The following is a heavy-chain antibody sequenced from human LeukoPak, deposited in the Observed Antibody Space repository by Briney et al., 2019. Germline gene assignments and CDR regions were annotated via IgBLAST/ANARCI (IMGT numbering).Heavy chain of an antibody. CDR3: AREEYYYDSSGYYYFSWFDP. J-gene: IGHJ5*02. CDR2: TYYRSKWYN. CDR1: GDSVSSNSAA. V-gene: IGHV6-1*01. Sequence: SQTLSLTCAISGDSVSSNSAAWNWIRQSPSRGLEWLGRTYYRSKWYNDYAVSVKSRITINPDTSKNQFSLQLSSVTPEDTAVYYCAREEYYYDSSGYYYFSWFDPWGQGTLVTVSS. D-gene: IGHD3-22*01.